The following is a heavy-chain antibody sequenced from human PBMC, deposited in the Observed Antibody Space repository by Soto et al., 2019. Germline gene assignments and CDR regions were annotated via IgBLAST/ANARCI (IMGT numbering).Heavy chain of an antibody. CDR3: AYSTGWYRHDV. CDR1: GDSFSNSRC. D-gene: IGHD6-19*01. J-gene: IGHJ3*01. Sequence: QVQLQESGPGLVKPSGTLSLTCAASGDSFSNSRCWTWVRQPPGKGLEWIGDIFHSGDTNYNPSLKSRVFISVDKSQNQFSLKVSSVTAADTAVYYCAYSTGWYRHDVWGQGTLVTVSS. V-gene: IGHV4-4*02. CDR2: IFHSGDT.